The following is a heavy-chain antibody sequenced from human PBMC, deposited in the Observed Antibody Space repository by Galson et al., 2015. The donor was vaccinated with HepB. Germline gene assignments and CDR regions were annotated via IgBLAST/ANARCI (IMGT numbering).Heavy chain of an antibody. V-gene: IGHV3-21*01. Sequence: SLRLSCAASGFTFSSYSMNWVRQAPGKGLEWVSSISSSSSYIYYADSVKGRFTISRDNAKNSLYLQMNSLRADDTAVYYCARDPAYYDILTGSNYYYYGMDVWGQGTTVTVSS. CDR1: GFTFSSYS. CDR3: ARDPAYYDILTGSNYYYYGMDV. J-gene: IGHJ6*02. D-gene: IGHD3-9*01. CDR2: ISSSSSYI.